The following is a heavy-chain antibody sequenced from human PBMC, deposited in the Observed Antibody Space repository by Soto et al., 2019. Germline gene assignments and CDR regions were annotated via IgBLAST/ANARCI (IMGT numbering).Heavy chain of an antibody. CDR3: AKDSHWAILSPTHDY. CDR2: ISSSSTYI. Sequence: GGSLRLSCAASGFTFSSYGMNWVRQAPGKGLEWVSSISSSSTYIYYADSVKGRFTISRDNAKNSLYLQMNSLRAEDTAIYYCAKDSHWAILSPTHDYWGHGTLVTVSS. J-gene: IGHJ4*01. CDR1: GFTFSSYG. V-gene: IGHV3-21*04. D-gene: IGHD2-2*01.